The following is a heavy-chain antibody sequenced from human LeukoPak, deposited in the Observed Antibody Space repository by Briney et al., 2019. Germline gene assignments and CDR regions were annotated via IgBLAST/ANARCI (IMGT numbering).Heavy chain of an antibody. V-gene: IGHV1-2*02. CDR1: GYSLTDYL. D-gene: IGHD5-24*01. Sequence: VASVKVSCKASGYSLTDYLMHRVRQAPGQGLEWMGWINPHSGGTSSAQKFQGRVTMTRDTSISTTYMELSTLRSDDTAVYYCARDRNGDGFAYFDYWGQGTLVTVSS. CDR2: INPHSGGT. CDR3: ARDRNGDGFAYFDY. J-gene: IGHJ4*02.